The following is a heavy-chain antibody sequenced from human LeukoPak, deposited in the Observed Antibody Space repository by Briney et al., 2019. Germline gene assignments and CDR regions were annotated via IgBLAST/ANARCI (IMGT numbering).Heavy chain of an antibody. J-gene: IGHJ6*04. D-gene: IGHD3-10*02. CDR3: AELGITMIGGV. CDR1: GFTFSTYE. V-gene: IGHV3-48*03. CDR2: ISSSGSVK. Sequence: PGGSLRLSCAASGFTFSTYEMNWVRQAPGKGLEWVSYISSSGSVKYYADSVKGRFTISRDNAKNSLYLQMNSLRAEDTAVYYCAELGITMIGGVWGKGTTVTISS.